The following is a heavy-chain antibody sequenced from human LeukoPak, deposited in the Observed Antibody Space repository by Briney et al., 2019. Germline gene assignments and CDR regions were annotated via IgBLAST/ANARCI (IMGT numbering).Heavy chain of an antibody. V-gene: IGHV5-51*01. CDR1: GYSFTNYW. Sequence: EESLKISCKGSGYSFTNYWIGWVRQMPGKGLEWMGIIYPGDSDTRYSPSFQGQVTISADKSISTAYLQWSSLKASDTAMYYCARLSVAATNYFDYWGQGTLVTVSS. J-gene: IGHJ4*02. CDR3: ARLSVAATNYFDY. CDR2: IYPGDSDT. D-gene: IGHD2-15*01.